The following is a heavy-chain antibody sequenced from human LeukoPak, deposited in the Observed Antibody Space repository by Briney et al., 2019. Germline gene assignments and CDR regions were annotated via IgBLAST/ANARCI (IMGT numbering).Heavy chain of an antibody. D-gene: IGHD4-17*01. Sequence: RGSLRLSCAASGFTFNNYWITWVRQAPGKGLEWVANIKQDASEKYYVDSVKGRFTITRDNAKNSLYLQMNSLRAEDTAVYYCARILRNGDYAGDYWGQGTLVTVSS. CDR3: ARILRNGDYAGDY. CDR2: IKQDASEK. J-gene: IGHJ4*02. V-gene: IGHV3-7*01. CDR1: GFTFNNYW.